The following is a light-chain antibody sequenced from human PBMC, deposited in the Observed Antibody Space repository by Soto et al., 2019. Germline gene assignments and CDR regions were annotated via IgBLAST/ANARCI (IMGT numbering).Light chain of an antibody. J-gene: IGLJ2*01. Sequence: QSVLTQPPSASGTPGQRVTISCSGSSSNIGSFYVYWYQQLPGAAPKLLIYRNNQRPSGVPDRFSGSKSGTAASLAISGPRSEDEADYYCAAWDDSLSVLFGGGTKLTVL. CDR3: AAWDDSLSVL. V-gene: IGLV1-47*01. CDR1: SSNIGSFY. CDR2: RNN.